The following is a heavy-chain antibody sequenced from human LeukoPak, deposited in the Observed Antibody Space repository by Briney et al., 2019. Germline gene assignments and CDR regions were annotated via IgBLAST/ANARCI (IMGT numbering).Heavy chain of an antibody. D-gene: IGHD3/OR15-3a*01. CDR1: GGSISSSSYY. V-gene: IGHV4-39*01. Sequence: SSETLSLTCTVSGGSISSSSYYWGWIRQPPGKGLEWIGSIYYSGSTYYNASLKSQVSISIDTSKNQFSLKLTSVTAADTAVYYCARQTGSGLFILPGGQGTLVTVSS. J-gene: IGHJ4*02. CDR3: ARQTGSGLFILP. CDR2: IYYSGST.